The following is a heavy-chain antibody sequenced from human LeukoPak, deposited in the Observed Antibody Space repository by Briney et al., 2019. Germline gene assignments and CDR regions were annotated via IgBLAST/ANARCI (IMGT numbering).Heavy chain of an antibody. CDR2: INHSGST. CDR3: ASFSGSDFDY. J-gene: IGHJ4*02. V-gene: IGHV4-34*01. Sequence: PSETLSLTCAVYGGSFSGYYWSWIRQPPGKGREWIGEINHSGSTNYNPSLKSRVTISVDTSKNQFSLKLSSVTAADTAVYYCASFSGSDFDYWGQGTLVTVSS. CDR1: GGSFSGYY. D-gene: IGHD2/OR15-2a*01.